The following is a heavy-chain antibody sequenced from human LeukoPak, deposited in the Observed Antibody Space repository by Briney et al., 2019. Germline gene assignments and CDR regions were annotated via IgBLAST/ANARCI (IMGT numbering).Heavy chain of an antibody. Sequence: ASVKVSCKASGYTFTSYVINWVRQATGQGLEWMGWMNPNSGNTGYAQKFQGRVTMTRNTSISTAYMELSSLRSEDTAVYYCARGLNRITMVRGVKSAGYWGQGTLVTVSS. V-gene: IGHV1-8*01. CDR1: GYTFTSYV. CDR2: MNPNSGNT. D-gene: IGHD3-10*01. CDR3: ARGLNRITMVRGVKSAGY. J-gene: IGHJ4*02.